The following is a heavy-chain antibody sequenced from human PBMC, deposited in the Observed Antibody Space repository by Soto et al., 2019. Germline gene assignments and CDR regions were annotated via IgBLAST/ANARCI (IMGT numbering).Heavy chain of an antibody. D-gene: IGHD2-2*01. CDR2: IYYSGST. V-gene: IGHV4-39*01. CDR1: GGSLSSSSYY. J-gene: IGHJ6*02. CDR3: ARPNCSSTSCPNYYYGMDV. Sequence: PSETLSLTCTVSGGSLSSSSYYWGWIRQPPGKGLEWIGSIYYSGSTYYNPSLKSRVTISVDTSKNQFSLKLSSVTAADTAVYYCARPNCSSTSCPNYYYGMDVWGQGTTVTVSS.